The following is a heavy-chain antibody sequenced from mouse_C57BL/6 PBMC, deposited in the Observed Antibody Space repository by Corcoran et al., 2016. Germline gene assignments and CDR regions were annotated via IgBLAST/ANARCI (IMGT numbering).Heavy chain of an antibody. Sequence: QIQLVQSGPELNKPGETVKISCKASGYTFTTYGMSWVKQAPGKGLKWMGWINTYSGVPTYADDFKGRFAFSLETSASTAYLQINNLKNEDTATYFCARWVDYDGDYAMDYWGQGTSVIVSS. J-gene: IGHJ4*01. V-gene: IGHV9-3*01. D-gene: IGHD2-4*01. CDR3: ARWVDYDGDYAMDY. CDR2: INTYSGVP. CDR1: GYTFTTYG.